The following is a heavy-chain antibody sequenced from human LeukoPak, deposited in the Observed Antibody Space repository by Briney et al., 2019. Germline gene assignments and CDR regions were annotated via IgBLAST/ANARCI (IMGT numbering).Heavy chain of an antibody. CDR1: GSTFSTYA. CDR3: AKEGYRYGYAIDY. V-gene: IGHV3-23*01. D-gene: IGHD5-18*01. Sequence: PGGSLRLSCAASGSTFSTYAMSWVRQAPGKGLEWVSAISGSGGSTYYADSVKGRFTISRDNSKNTLYLQMNSLRAEDTAVYYCAKEGYRYGYAIDYWGQGTLVTVSS. CDR2: ISGSGGST. J-gene: IGHJ4*02.